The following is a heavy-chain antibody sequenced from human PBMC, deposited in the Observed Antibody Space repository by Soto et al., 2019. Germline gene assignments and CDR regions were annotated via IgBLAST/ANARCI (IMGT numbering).Heavy chain of an antibody. CDR1: GGSISTYY. CDR2: IYYSGST. J-gene: IGHJ4*02. CDR3: ARGGLYYYDSSGYYSL. Sequence: SETLYLTYTLSGGSISTYYWSWIRQPPGKGLEWIGYIYYSGSTKYNPSLKSRVTISVDTSKNQFSLKLSSVTAADTAVYYCARGGLYYYDSSGYYSLWGQGTLVTVSS. V-gene: IGHV4-59*01. D-gene: IGHD3-22*01.